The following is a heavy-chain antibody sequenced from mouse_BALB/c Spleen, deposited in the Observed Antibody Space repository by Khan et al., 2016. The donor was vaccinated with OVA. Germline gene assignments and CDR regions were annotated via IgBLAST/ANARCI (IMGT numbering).Heavy chain of an antibody. V-gene: IGHV9-3-1*01. J-gene: IGHJ4*01. CDR2: INTYTGEP. D-gene: IGHD2-10*01. CDR3: ARPPYFSYVMDY. Sequence: QIQLVQSGPELKKPGETVKISCKASGYTFTNCGMNWVKQAPGKGLKWMGWINTYTGEPTYADDFKGRFAISLETSASTAYLQINNLKNEDTATYFCARPPYFSYVMDYWGQGTSVTVSS. CDR1: GYTFTNCG.